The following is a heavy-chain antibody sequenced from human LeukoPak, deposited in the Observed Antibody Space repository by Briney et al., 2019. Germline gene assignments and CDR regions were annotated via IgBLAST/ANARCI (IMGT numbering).Heavy chain of an antibody. V-gene: IGHV4-61*02. J-gene: IGHJ6*03. CDR3: ARDVPGAMVRGVVIYYYYKDV. Sequence: SETLSLTCTVSGGSISSGSYYWSWIRQPAGKGLEWIGRIYTSGSTNYNPSLKSRVTISVDTSKNQFSLKLSSVTAADTAVYYCARDVPGAMVRGVVIYYYYKDVWGKGTSVTVSS. D-gene: IGHD3-10*01. CDR1: GGSISSGSYY. CDR2: IYTSGST.